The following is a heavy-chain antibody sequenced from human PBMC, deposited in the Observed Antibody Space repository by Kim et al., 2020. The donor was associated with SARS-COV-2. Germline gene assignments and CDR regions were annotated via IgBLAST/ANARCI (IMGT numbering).Heavy chain of an antibody. D-gene: IGHD2-15*01. J-gene: IGHJ4*02. Sequence: AGSVKGRFTISRDNSKNTLYLQMNSLRAEDTAVYYCAKMIGSNAQPFDYWGQGTLVTVSS. CDR3: AKMIGSNAQPFDY. V-gene: IGHV3-23*01.